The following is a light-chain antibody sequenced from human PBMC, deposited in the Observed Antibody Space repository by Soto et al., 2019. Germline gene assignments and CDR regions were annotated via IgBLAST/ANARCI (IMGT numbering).Light chain of an antibody. V-gene: IGLV2-14*03. CDR3: SSYTNINTRACV. Sequence: QSVLTPPASVSVSPGQSITISCTATSGDIGSYNRVAWYQQHPGKAPKLIIYDVTDRTSGVSNRFSGSKSGNTASLTISGLQAEDEAEYSCSSYTNINTRACVFGTGTKVTVL. J-gene: IGLJ1*01. CDR1: SGDIGSYNR. CDR2: DVT.